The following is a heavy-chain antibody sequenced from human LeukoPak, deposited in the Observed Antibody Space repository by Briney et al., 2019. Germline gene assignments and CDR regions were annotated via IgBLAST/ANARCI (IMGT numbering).Heavy chain of an antibody. V-gene: IGHV3-48*01. D-gene: IGHD5-18*01. CDR2: ISGRSSTI. Sequence: GGSLRLSCAASGFTFITYGMNWVRQAPGKGMEWVSYISGRSSTIYYADSVKGRFTISRDNAKNSMYLQMNSLRAEDTAVYYCARRLAGSYSYGFDYWGQGTLVTVSS. J-gene: IGHJ4*02. CDR3: ARRLAGSYSYGFDY. CDR1: GFTFITYG.